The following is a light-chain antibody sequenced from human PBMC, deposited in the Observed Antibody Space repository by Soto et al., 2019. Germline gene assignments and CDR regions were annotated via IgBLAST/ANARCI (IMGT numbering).Light chain of an antibody. CDR2: KAS. V-gene: IGKV1-12*01. Sequence: DIPMTQSPSFVSASVGDRVTITCRASQGISRWLSWYQQKPGTAPTLLVYKASTLQDGVPSRFSGSGSWTDFTLTINSLQPEDFGTYYCHQASSFPLTFGGGTKVEIK. CDR1: QGISRW. CDR3: HQASSFPLT. J-gene: IGKJ4*01.